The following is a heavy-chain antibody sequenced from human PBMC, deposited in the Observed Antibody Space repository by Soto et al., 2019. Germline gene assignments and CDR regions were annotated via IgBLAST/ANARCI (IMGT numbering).Heavy chain of an antibody. CDR3: ARGLYGDSVGYDH. V-gene: IGHV3-74*01. CDR1: GFTFSSYY. Sequence: EVQLVESGGGLVQPGGSLRLSCAASGFTFSSYYMHWVRQAPGKGLVWVSRVSDDGGTTIYAESVRGRFTISRDSAKNTLSLQMNSLSAEDTAVYYCARGLYGDSVGYDHWRQGTLVTVSS. D-gene: IGHD4-17*01. J-gene: IGHJ4*02. CDR2: VSDDGGTT.